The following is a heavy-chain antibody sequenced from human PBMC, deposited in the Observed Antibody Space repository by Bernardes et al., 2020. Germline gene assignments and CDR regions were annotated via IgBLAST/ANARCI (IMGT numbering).Heavy chain of an antibody. J-gene: IGHJ4*02. CDR1: GYSFPTYL. CDR2: IYPGDSDT. CDR3: ARRSVSGSWGIDY. D-gene: IGHD2-15*01. V-gene: IGHV5-51*01. Sequence: ESVKISCKGSGYSFPTYLIGWARRLPGKGLEWMGIIYPGDSDTRYSPSFQGQVTISADKSISTAYLHWSSLKASDTAMYYCARRSVSGSWGIDYWGQGTLVTVSS.